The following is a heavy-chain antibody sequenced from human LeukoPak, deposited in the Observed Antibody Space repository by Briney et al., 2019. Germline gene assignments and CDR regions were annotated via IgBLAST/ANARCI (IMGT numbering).Heavy chain of an antibody. D-gene: IGHD4-17*01. CDR1: GFTFSSYS. J-gene: IGHJ4*02. V-gene: IGHV3-21*01. CDR3: AKFDYGDYFDY. CDR2: ISSSSSYI. Sequence: GGSLRLSCAASGFTFSSYSMNWVRQAPGKGLEWVSSISSSSSYIYYADSVKGRFTISRDNSKNTLYLQMNSLRAEDTAVYYCAKFDYGDYFDYWGQGTLVTVSS.